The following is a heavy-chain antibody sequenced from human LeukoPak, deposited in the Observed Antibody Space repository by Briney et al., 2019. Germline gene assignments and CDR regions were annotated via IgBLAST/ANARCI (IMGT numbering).Heavy chain of an antibody. D-gene: IGHD2-21*02. Sequence: RASETLSLTCTVSGGSISSYYWSWIRQPAGKGLEWIGRIYTSGSTNYNPSLKSRVTMSVDTSKNQFSLKLSSVTAADTAVYYCARDFERGDTTYWYFDLWGRGTLVTVSS. V-gene: IGHV4-4*07. CDR2: IYTSGST. CDR1: GGSISSYY. CDR3: ARDFERGDTTYWYFDL. J-gene: IGHJ2*01.